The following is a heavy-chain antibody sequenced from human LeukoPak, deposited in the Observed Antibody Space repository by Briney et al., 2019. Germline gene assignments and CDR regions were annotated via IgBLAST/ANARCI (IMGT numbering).Heavy chain of an antibody. CDR1: GFTFGDYA. CDR2: IRSKAYGGTT. V-gene: IGHV3-49*04. CDR3: WGDYYYYMDV. D-gene: IGHD3-10*01. J-gene: IGHJ6*03. Sequence: GGSLRLSCTASGFTFGDYAMSWVRQAPGKGLEWVGFIRSKAYGGTTEYAASVKGRFTISRDDSKSIAYLQMNSLKTEDTAVYYCWGDYYYYMDVWGKGTAVTVSS.